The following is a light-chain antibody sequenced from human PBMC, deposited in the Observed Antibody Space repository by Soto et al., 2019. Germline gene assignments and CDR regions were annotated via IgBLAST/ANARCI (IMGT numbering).Light chain of an antibody. CDR2: DVS. V-gene: IGLV2-14*01. Sequence: QSALTQPASVSGSPGQSITISCTGTSSDVGGYNYVSWYQQHPGKAPKLMIYDVSNRPSGVSNRFSGSKSGNTASLTISGFQAEDAADYYCCSNTSSSTLLYVFGTGTKLTVL. J-gene: IGLJ1*01. CDR3: CSNTSSSTLLYV. CDR1: SSDVGGYNY.